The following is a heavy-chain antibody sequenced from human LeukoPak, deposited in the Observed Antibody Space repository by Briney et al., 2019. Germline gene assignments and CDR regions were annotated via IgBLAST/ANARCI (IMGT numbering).Heavy chain of an antibody. CDR3: TRHRADGSGSYTG. J-gene: IGHJ4*02. CDR1: GFTFSGSA. CDR2: IKSKANSYAT. V-gene: IGHV3-73*01. D-gene: IGHD3-10*01. Sequence: GGSLRLSCAASGFTFSGSAMQWVRQASGKGLEWVGRIKSKANSYATTYAASVKGRFTISRDDSKNTAYLQMNSLKTEDTAVYYCTRHRADGSGSYTGWGQGTLVTASS.